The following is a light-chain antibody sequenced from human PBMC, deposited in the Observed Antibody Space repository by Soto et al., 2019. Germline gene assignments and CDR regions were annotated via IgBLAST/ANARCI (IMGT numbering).Light chain of an antibody. J-gene: IGLJ2*01. Sequence: QSVLTQPPSASASLGASVTLTCTLSSGYSNYKVDWYQQRPGKGPRFVMRVGTGGIVGSKGDGIPDRFSVLGSGLNRYLTIKNIQEDDESDYHCGADHGTGNNFVFLFGGGTKLTVL. CDR3: GADHGTGNNFVFL. V-gene: IGLV9-49*01. CDR1: SGYSNYK. CDR2: VGTGGIVG.